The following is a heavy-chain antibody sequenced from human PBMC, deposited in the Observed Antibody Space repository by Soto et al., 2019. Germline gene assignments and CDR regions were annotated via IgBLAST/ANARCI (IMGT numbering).Heavy chain of an antibody. Sequence: GGSLRLSCTASGFTFSNSWMNWVRQAPGKGLEWVAIIKQDGSDKYYVDSVEGRFTISRDNAKNSLYLQMNSLRADDTAVYYCARDETGRDPYFKYWGQGTLVTVSS. V-gene: IGHV3-7*01. D-gene: IGHD1-1*01. J-gene: IGHJ4*02. CDR2: IKQDGSDK. CDR3: ARDETGRDPYFKY. CDR1: GFTFSNSW.